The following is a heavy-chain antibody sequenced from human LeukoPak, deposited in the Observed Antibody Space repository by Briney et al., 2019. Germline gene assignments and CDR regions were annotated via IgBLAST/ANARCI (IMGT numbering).Heavy chain of an antibody. CDR3: ARNSGSFDY. D-gene: IGHD1-26*01. CDR1: GFTFSSYE. V-gene: IGHV3-48*03. J-gene: IGHJ4*02. CDR2: ITTGGTI. Sequence: GGSLRLSCAASGFTFSSYEMSWVRQAPGKGLEWVSHITTGGTIYYADSVKGRFTISRDNAKNSLFLQMNSLRAEDTAVYYCARNSGSFDYWGQGTLVTVSS.